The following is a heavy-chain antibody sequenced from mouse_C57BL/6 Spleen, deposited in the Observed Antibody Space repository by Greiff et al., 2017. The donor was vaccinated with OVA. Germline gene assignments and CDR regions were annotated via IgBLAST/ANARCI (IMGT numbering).Heavy chain of an antibody. Sequence: EVQLQQSGPELVKPGASVKISCKASGYTFTDYYMNWVKQSHGKSLEWIGDINPNNGGTSYNQKFKGKATFTVDKSSSTAYMKLLSLTYEDTADYYCAFGKYHYAMDYWGQGTSVTVSS. J-gene: IGHJ4*01. CDR3: AFGKYHYAMDY. V-gene: IGHV1-26*01. CDR1: GYTFTDYY. CDR2: INPNNGGT. D-gene: IGHD2-1*01.